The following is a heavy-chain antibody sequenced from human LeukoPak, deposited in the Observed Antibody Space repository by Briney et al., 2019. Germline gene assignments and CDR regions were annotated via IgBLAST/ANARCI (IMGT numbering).Heavy chain of an antibody. CDR2: FGTRSTSV. CDR3: AREVSEGFDF. Sequence: GRSLRLSCTASGFTFSGYSMNWIRQAPGKGLEWVSSFGTRSTSVYHAGSVKGRFAISRDNAKNSLYLQMNSLRAEDTALYYCAREVSEGFDFWGQGTLVTVSS. V-gene: IGHV3-21*01. CDR1: GFTFSGYS. J-gene: IGHJ4*02. D-gene: IGHD3-22*01.